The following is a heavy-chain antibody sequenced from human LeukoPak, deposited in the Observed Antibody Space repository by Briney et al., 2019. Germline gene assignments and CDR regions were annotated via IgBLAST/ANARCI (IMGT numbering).Heavy chain of an antibody. CDR3: ARDPAAGPSFDY. CDR1: GFTFSSYG. D-gene: IGHD6-13*01. CDR2: IWYDGSNK. V-gene: IGHV3-33*01. J-gene: IGHJ4*02. Sequence: GSLRLSCAASGFTFSSYGMHWVRQAPGKGLEWVAVIWYDGSNKYYADSVKGRFTISRDNSKNTLYLQMNSLRAEDTAVYYCARDPAAGPSFDYWGQGTLVTVSS.